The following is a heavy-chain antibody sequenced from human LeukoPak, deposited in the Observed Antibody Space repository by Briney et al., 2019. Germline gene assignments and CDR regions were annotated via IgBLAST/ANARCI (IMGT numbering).Heavy chain of an antibody. Sequence: SETLSLTCTVSGVAPSSYYCSWIRQPPGTGLEWIGYIYYSGSTNYNPSLKSRVTISVDTSNNQFSLKLSSVTAADTAVYYCARGLREAQYGYWGQGTLVTVSS. D-gene: IGHD4-17*01. CDR2: IYYSGST. CDR3: ARGLREAQYGY. J-gene: IGHJ4*02. CDR1: GVAPSSYY. V-gene: IGHV4-59*01.